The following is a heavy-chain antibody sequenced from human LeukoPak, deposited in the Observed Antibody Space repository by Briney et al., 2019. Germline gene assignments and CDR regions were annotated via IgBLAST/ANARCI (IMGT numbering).Heavy chain of an antibody. CDR3: ARDPSGSYRWERDYFDY. J-gene: IGHJ4*02. CDR1: GFTFSSYS. Sequence: AGGSLRLSCAASGFTFSSYSMNWVRQAPGKGLEWVSYISSSSSTIYYADSVKGRFTISRDNAKSSLYLQMNSLRAEDTAVYYCARDPSGSYRWERDYFDYWGQGTLVTVSS. V-gene: IGHV3-48*04. CDR2: ISSSSSTI. D-gene: IGHD1-26*01.